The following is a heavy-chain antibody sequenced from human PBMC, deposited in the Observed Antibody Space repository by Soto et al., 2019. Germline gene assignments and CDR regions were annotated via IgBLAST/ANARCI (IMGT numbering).Heavy chain of an antibody. D-gene: IGHD3-16*02. Sequence: EVQLVESGGGVVQPGGSLRLSCAASGFTFSSYSMNWVRQAPGKGLEWVSYISSSSSTIYYADSVKGRFTISRDNAKNSLYMQLNSLRAEDTAVSYCATEIWGSYRHRYYFDYWGQGTLVTVSS. CDR3: ATEIWGSYRHRYYFDY. CDR2: ISSSSSTI. J-gene: IGHJ4*02. CDR1: GFTFSSYS. V-gene: IGHV3-48*01.